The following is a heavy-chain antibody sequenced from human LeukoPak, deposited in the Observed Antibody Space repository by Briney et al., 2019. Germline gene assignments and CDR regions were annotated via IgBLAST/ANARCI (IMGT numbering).Heavy chain of an antibody. V-gene: IGHV3-23*01. CDR1: GFTFSSYA. Sequence: TGGSLRLSCIASGFTFSSYAMSWVRQAPGKGLEWVSAISGSGGSTYYADSVKGRFTISRDNSKNTLYLQMNSLRAEDTAVYYCAKDRGYSYGFTDYWGQGTLVTVSS. D-gene: IGHD5-18*01. CDR3: AKDRGYSYGFTDY. J-gene: IGHJ4*02. CDR2: ISGSGGST.